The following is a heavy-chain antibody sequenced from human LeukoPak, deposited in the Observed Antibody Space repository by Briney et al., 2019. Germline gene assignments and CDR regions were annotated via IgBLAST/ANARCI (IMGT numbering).Heavy chain of an antibody. D-gene: IGHD4-17*01. CDR3: ARDENPTTDYYYGMDV. Sequence: GGSLRLSCAASRFTFSDYYMSWIRQAPRKGLEWVSYISSSGSTIYYADSVKGRFTISRDNAKNSLYLQMNSLRAEDTAVYYCARDENPTTDYYYGMDVWGQGTTVTVSS. CDR1: RFTFSDYY. CDR2: ISSSGSTI. V-gene: IGHV3-11*01. J-gene: IGHJ6*02.